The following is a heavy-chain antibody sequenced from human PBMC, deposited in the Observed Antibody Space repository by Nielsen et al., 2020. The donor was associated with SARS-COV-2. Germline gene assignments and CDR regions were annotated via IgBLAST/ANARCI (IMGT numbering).Heavy chain of an antibody. Sequence: GSLRLSCTVSGGSISSYYWSWIRQPPGKGLEWIGYIYYSGSTNYNPSPKSRVTISVDTSKNQFSLKLSSVTAADTAVYYCARVHYYGSGSYYIGAFDIWGQGTMVTVSS. V-gene: IGHV4-59*01. D-gene: IGHD3-10*01. CDR3: ARVHYYGSGSYYIGAFDI. CDR1: GGSISSYY. J-gene: IGHJ3*02. CDR2: IYYSGST.